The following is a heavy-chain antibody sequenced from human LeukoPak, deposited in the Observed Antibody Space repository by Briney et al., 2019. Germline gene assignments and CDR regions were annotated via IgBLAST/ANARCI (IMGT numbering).Heavy chain of an antibody. CDR2: ITSSSSYT. J-gene: IGHJ6*02. V-gene: IGHV3-21*01. CDR3: AKDLRYQLPRVFGMDV. CDR1: GLSFSRYN. Sequence: PGGSLRLSCAASGLSFSRYNMNWVRQAPGKGLEWVSSITSSSSYTYYTDSVQGRFTISRDNAKNSLYLQMNSLRAEDTAVYYCAKDLRYQLPRVFGMDVWGQGTTVTVSS. D-gene: IGHD2-2*01.